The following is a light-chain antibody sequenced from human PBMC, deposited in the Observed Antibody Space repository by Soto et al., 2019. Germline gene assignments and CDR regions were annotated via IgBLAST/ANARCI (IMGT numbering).Light chain of an antibody. J-gene: IGLJ3*02. CDR2: EVN. CDR1: SSAFGGYNY. Sequence: QSALTQPPSASGSPGQSVTISCTGTSSAFGGYNYVSWYQQLPGKAPKLIIYEVNKRPSGVPERFSGSKSGNTASLTVSGLQADDEADYYCSSYAGSTKWVFGGGTQLTVL. CDR3: SSYAGSTKWV. V-gene: IGLV2-8*01.